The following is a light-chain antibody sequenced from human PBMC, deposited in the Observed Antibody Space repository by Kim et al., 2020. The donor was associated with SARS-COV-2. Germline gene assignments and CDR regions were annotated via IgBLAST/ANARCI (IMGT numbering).Light chain of an antibody. CDR2: DVT. J-gene: IGLJ2*01. Sequence: GQSVTISCTGSSSDIASYDYVSWYQQYPGKAPKLIIYDVTKRPSGVPDRFSGSKSANTASLTVSGLQAEDEDDYYCSSYAGSNNGVFGGGTQLTVL. CDR3: SSYAGSNNGV. V-gene: IGLV2-8*01. CDR1: SSDIASYDY.